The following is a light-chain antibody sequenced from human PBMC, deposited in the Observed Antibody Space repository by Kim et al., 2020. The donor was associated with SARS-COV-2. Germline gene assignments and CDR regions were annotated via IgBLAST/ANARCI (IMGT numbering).Light chain of an antibody. CDR1: QSVSSN. CDR2: GAF. Sequence: SVSAGERATRSCRASQSVSSNLAWYQQKPGQAPRLLIYGAFTRATGIPARFSGGGSGSEFTLTISSLQSEDFAVYYCQQYNDWPTFGQGTKVDIK. V-gene: IGKV3-15*01. CDR3: QQYNDWPT. J-gene: IGKJ1*01.